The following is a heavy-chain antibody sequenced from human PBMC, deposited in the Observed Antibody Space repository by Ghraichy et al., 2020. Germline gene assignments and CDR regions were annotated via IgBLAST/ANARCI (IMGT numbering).Heavy chain of an antibody. CDR2: IYYSGST. V-gene: IGHV4-59*08. J-gene: IGHJ3*02. CDR1: GGSISSYY. Sequence: SETLSLTCTVSGGSISSYYWSWIRQPPGKGLEWIGYIYYSGSTNYNPSLKSRVTISVDTSKNQFSLKLSSVTAADTAVYYCARQIVGATDDAFDIWGQGTMVTVSS. CDR3: ARQIVGATDDAFDI. D-gene: IGHD1-26*01.